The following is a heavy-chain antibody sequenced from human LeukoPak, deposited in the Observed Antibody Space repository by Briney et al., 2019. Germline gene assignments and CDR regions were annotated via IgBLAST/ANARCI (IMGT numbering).Heavy chain of an antibody. D-gene: IGHD3-16*01. V-gene: IGHV3-11*01. CDR3: ARARLASRYGMDV. CDR2: ISSSGSTI. Sequence: PGGSLRLSCAASGFTFSDYYMSWIRQAPGKGLEWVSYISSSGSTIYYADSVKGRFTISRDKAKNSLYLQMNSLRAEDTAVYYCARARLASRYGMDVWGQGTTVTVSS. CDR1: GFTFSDYY. J-gene: IGHJ6*02.